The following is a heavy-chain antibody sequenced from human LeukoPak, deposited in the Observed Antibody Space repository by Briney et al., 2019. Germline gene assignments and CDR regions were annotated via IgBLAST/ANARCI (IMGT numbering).Heavy chain of an antibody. D-gene: IGHD2-2*03. CDR3: ARGGYCSSTNCYRWSLGWFDP. CDR2: MNPNSGNT. CDR1: GYTFSRYD. J-gene: IGHJ5*02. Sequence: ASVKVSCKASGYTFSRYDVNWVRQATGQGVEWMGWMNPNSGNTSYAQKFQGRVTMTRNTSTSTAYMELSSLRSEDTAVYYCARGGYCSSTNCYRWSLGWFDPWGQGTLVTVSS. V-gene: IGHV1-8*01.